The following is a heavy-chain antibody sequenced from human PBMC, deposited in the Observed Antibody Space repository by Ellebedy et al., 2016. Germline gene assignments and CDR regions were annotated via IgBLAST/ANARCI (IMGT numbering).Heavy chain of an antibody. Sequence: GESLKISXAASGFTVSSNYMSWVRQAPGKGLEWVSVVYGDGATFYADSVKGRFTISRDISKNTLYLQMNSLRAEDTAMYYCAAPGSEWANDAFDIWGQGTMVTVSS. CDR3: AAPGSEWANDAFDI. V-gene: IGHV3-66*01. CDR1: GFTVSSNY. CDR2: VYGDGAT. J-gene: IGHJ3*02. D-gene: IGHD1-26*01.